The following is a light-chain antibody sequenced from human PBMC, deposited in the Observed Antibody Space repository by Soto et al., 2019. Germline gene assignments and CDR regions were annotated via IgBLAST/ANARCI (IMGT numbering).Light chain of an antibody. Sequence: QSVLTQPPSVSGAPGQRVTISCTGSSSNIGAGYDVHWYQQLQGRAPKLLIYGSGNRPSGVPDRFSGSKSGTSASLAITGLQAEDEADYYCQSYDRSLSGSVVFGGGTKVTVL. V-gene: IGLV1-40*01. J-gene: IGLJ2*01. CDR1: SSNIGAGYD. CDR3: QSYDRSLSGSVV. CDR2: GSG.